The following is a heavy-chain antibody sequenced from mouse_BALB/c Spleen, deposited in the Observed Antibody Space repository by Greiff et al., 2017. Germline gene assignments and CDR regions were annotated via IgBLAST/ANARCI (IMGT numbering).Heavy chain of an antibody. V-gene: IGHV2-9*02. D-gene: IGHD2-14*01. CDR3: ARGDYRYAWFAY. CDR1: GFSLTSYG. J-gene: IGHJ3*01. CDR2: IWAGGST. Sequence: VKVVESGPGLVAPSQSLSITCTVSGFSLTSYGVHWVRQPPGKGLEWLGVIWAGGSTNYNSALMSRLSISKDNSKSQVFLKMNSLQTDDTAMYYCARGDYRYAWFAYWGQGTLVTVSA.